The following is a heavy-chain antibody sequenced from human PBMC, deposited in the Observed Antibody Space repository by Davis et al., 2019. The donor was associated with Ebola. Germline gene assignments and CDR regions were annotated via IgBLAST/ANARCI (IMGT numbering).Heavy chain of an antibody. CDR1: GYIFSNYD. CDR2: INAGNGNT. D-gene: IGHD4-23*01. V-gene: IGHV1-3*01. J-gene: IGHJ5*02. Sequence: ASVKVSCKASGYIFSNYDINWVRQAPGQRLEWMGWINAGNGNTKYSQKFQGRVTITRDTSASTAYMELSSLRSEDTAVYYCARDFSYGGNPNWFDPWGQGTLVTVSS. CDR3: ARDFSYGGNPNWFDP.